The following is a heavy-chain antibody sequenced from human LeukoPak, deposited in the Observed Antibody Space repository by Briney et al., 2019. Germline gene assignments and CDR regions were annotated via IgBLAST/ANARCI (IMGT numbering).Heavy chain of an antibody. CDR2: IYYSGTT. Sequence: SETLSLTCTVSGGSISSADYHWSWFRQPPGKGLEWIGYIYYSGTTYYNPSLRSRVTLSVDTSKNQFSLRLNSVTAADTAVYYCARKRYDDPYFFDYWGQGTLVTVSS. CDR3: ARKRYDDPYFFDY. CDR1: GGSISSADYH. D-gene: IGHD3-22*01. J-gene: IGHJ4*02. V-gene: IGHV4-30-4*01.